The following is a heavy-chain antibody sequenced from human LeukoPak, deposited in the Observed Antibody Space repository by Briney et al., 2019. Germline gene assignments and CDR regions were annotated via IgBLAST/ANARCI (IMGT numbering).Heavy chain of an antibody. CDR1: GFTFSSYA. V-gene: IGHV3-23*01. Sequence: PGGSLRLSCAASGFTFSSYAMSWVRQAPGKGLEWVSAISGSGGSTYYADSVKGRFTISRDNSKNTLYLQMNSLRAEDTAVYYCAKLVIGSSGWYVHYGMDVWGQGTTVTVS. D-gene: IGHD6-19*01. J-gene: IGHJ6*02. CDR2: ISGSGGST. CDR3: AKLVIGSSGWYVHYGMDV.